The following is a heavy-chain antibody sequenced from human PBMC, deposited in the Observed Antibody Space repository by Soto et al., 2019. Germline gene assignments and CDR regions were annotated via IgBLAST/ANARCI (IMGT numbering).Heavy chain of an antibody. D-gene: IGHD2-15*01. V-gene: IGHV1-18*01. CDR2: ISAYDGNK. Sequence: QVQLVQSGPEVKKPGASVKVSCKASGYSFPSYAINWVRQAPGQGLESMGWISAYDGNKKYSQKFQGRVIMTTDRATSTAYMELKGLTSDDTAVYYCARGRPRAYRSGGTCQHPPGIDVWGQGITVTVSS. CDR3: ARGRPRAYRSGGTCQHPPGIDV. CDR1: GYSFPSYA. J-gene: IGHJ6*02.